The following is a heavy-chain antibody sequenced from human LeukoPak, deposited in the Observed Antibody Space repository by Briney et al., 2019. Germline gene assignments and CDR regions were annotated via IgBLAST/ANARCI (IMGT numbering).Heavy chain of an antibody. CDR3: ARVLRFLEWSEVDDAFDI. CDR2: ISGSGGST. D-gene: IGHD3-3*01. J-gene: IGHJ3*02. Sequence: GGSLRLSCAASGFTFSSYAMSWVRQAPGKGLEWVSTISGSGGSTYYADSVKGRFTISRDNAKNSLYLQMNSLRAEDTAVYYCARVLRFLEWSEVDDAFDIWGQGTMVTVSS. V-gene: IGHV3-23*01. CDR1: GFTFSSYA.